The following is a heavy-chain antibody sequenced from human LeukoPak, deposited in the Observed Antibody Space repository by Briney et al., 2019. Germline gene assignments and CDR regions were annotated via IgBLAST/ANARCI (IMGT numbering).Heavy chain of an antibody. Sequence: SETLSLTCTVSGGSISSYYWSWIRQPPGKGLEWIGYIYYSGMTNYNPSLKGRVTISLDTSKNQFSLKLSSVTAADTAVYYCASADYDDYYIDFWGQGTLVTVSS. CDR1: GGSISSYY. D-gene: IGHD4-17*01. J-gene: IGHJ4*02. CDR3: ASADYDDYYIDF. CDR2: IYYSGMT. V-gene: IGHV4-59*01.